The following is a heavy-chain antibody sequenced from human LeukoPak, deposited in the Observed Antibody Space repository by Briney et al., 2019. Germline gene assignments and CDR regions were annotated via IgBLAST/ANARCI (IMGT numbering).Heavy chain of an antibody. CDR2: ISGSGGNT. V-gene: IGHV3-23*01. CDR1: GFTFSTYG. Sequence: GALRLSCAASGFTFSTYGMSWVRQAPGKGLKWVSAISGSGGNTYYADSVKGRFTISRDSAKNSLYLQMNSLRAEDTALYYCAKDIGYDSSGYWEAFDIWGQGTMVTVSS. CDR3: AKDIGYDSSGYWEAFDI. J-gene: IGHJ3*02. D-gene: IGHD3-22*01.